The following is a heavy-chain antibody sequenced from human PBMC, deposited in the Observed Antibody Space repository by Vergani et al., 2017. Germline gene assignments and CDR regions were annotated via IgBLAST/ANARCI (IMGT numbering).Heavy chain of an antibody. D-gene: IGHD3-22*01. CDR3: ARARRYYYDSSGPADYYGMDV. CDR2: INPNSGGT. V-gene: IGHV1-2*04. J-gene: IGHJ6*02. CDR1: GYTFTGYY. Sequence: QVQLVESGGGLVKPGGSLRLSCAASGYTFTGYYMHWVRQAPGQGLEWMGWINPNSGGTNYAQKFQGWVTMTRDTSISTAYMELSRLRSDDTAVYYCARARRYYYDSSGPADYYGMDVWGQGTTVTVSS.